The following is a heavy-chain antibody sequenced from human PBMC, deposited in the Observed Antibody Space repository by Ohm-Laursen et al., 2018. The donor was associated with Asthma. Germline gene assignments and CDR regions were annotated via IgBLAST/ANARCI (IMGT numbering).Heavy chain of an antibody. J-gene: IGHJ1*01. D-gene: IGHD1-26*01. CDR1: GVAFTDSW. CDR3: ARIGPEWELPGREYSLHH. CDR2: ISTTSSFI. V-gene: IGHV3-21*01. Sequence: SLRLSCAASGVAFTDSWMSWVRQLPGGSLEWVASISTTSSFIYYADSVRGRFTTSRDNAKNSVYLQMNSLRAEDTALYYCARIGPEWELPGREYSLHHWGEGTLVTVSS.